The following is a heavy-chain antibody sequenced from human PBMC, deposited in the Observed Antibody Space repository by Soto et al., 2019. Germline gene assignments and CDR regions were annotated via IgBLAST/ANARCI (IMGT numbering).Heavy chain of an antibody. CDR3: ARRVEGYSYGSTPWYFDY. Sequence: WGSLRLSCAASGFTFSSYWMHWVRQAPGKGLVWVSRINSDGSSTSYADSVKGRFTISRDNAKNTLYLQMNSLRAEDTAVYYCARRVEGYSYGSTPWYFDYWGQGTLVTVSS. CDR2: INSDGSST. V-gene: IGHV3-74*01. CDR1: GFTFSSYW. D-gene: IGHD5-18*01. J-gene: IGHJ4*02.